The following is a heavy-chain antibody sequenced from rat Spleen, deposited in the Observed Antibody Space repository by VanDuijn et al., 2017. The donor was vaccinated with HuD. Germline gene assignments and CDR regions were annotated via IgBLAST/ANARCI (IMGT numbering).Heavy chain of an antibody. CDR2: ISPSGGST. D-gene: IGHD1-4*01. V-gene: IGHV5-46*01. J-gene: IGHJ2*01. CDR3: ATAGTRISRFAY. CDR1: GFTFSSFP. Sequence: EVQLVESGGGLVQPGRSMKLSCAASGFTFSSFPLAWVRQAPTKGLEWVASISPSGGSTYYRDSVKGRFTVSRDNAKSTLYLHMDSLRSEDTATYYCATAGTRISRFAYWGQGVVVTVSS.